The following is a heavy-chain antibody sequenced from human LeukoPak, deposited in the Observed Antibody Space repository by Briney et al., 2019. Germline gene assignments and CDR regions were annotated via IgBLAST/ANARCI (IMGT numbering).Heavy chain of an antibody. CDR1: GFTFSSYG. CDR3: ARDRATVTSPFDY. V-gene: IGHV3-33*01. J-gene: IGHJ4*02. Sequence: GGSLRLSCAASGFTFSSYGMHWVRQAPGKGLEWVAVIWYDGSNKYYADSVKGRFTISRDNSKNTLYLQMNSLGAKDTAVYYCARDRATVTSPFDYWGQGTLVTVSS. CDR2: IWYDGSNK. D-gene: IGHD4-17*01.